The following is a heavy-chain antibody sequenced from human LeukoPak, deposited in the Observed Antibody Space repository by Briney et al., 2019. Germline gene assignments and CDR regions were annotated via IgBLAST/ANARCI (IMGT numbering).Heavy chain of an antibody. CDR2: IYSGGNT. CDR3: ASDGSDTAMVN. V-gene: IGHV3-53*01. CDR1: GFTVSSNY. J-gene: IGHJ4*02. Sequence: QRWGSLRLSCAASGFTVSSNYMSWVRQAPGKGLEWVSVIYSGGNTYYADSVKGRFTISRDNSKNTLYLQMNSLRAEDTAVYYCASDGSDTAMVNWGQGTLVTVSS. D-gene: IGHD5-18*01.